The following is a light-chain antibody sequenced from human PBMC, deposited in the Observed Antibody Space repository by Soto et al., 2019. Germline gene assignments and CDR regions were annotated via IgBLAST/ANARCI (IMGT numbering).Light chain of an antibody. CDR3: CSYAGSSTYV. Sequence: LTQPASVSGSPGQSITISCTGTSSDVGSYNLVSWYQQHPGKAPKLMIYEGSKRPSGVSNRFSGSKSGNTASLTISGVQAEDEADYYCCSYAGSSTYVFGTGTKLTVL. CDR2: EGS. J-gene: IGLJ1*01. V-gene: IGLV2-23*01. CDR1: SSDVGSYNL.